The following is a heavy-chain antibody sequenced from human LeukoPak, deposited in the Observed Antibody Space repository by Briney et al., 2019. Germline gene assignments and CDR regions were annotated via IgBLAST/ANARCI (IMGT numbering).Heavy chain of an antibody. CDR1: GGSISSGDYY. V-gene: IGHV4-30-4*01. CDR3: ARATYYYDSSGYHSLRYFDY. Sequence: SETLSLTCTVSGGSISSGDYYWSWIRQPPGKGLEWIGYIYYSGSTCYNPSLKSRVTISVDTSKNQFSLKLSSVTAADTAVYYCARATYYYDSSGYHSLRYFDYWGQGTLVTVSS. D-gene: IGHD3-22*01. J-gene: IGHJ4*02. CDR2: IYYSGST.